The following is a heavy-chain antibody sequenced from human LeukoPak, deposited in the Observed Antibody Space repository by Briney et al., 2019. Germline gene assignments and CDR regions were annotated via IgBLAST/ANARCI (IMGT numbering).Heavy chain of an antibody. J-gene: IGHJ4*02. V-gene: IGHV3-15*01. CDR3: ITDRNYYDSSGYYYVDY. CDR2: IKSKTDGGTT. D-gene: IGHD3-22*01. CDR1: GFTFSKAW. Sequence: GGSLRLSCAASGFTFSKAWMTWVRQAPGKGLEWVGLIKSKTDGGTTDYAAPVKGRFTISRDDSKNKVYPQMSSLKTEDTAMYYCITDRNYYDSSGYYYVDYWGQGTLVTVSS.